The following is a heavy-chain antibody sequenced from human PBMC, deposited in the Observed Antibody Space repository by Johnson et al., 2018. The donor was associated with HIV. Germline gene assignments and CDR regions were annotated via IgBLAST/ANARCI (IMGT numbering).Heavy chain of an antibody. CDR1: GFTFNTYV. Sequence: VQVVESGGGVVQPGRSLRLSCAATGFTFNTYVMHWVRQAPGKGLEWVAIISYDGSNKYYADSVKGRFTISRDNAKNSLYLQMNSLRAEDTALYYCARDYSGSYWSHAFDIWGQGTMVTVSS. CDR3: ARDYSGSYWSHAFDI. CDR2: ISYDGSNK. J-gene: IGHJ3*02. D-gene: IGHD1-26*01. V-gene: IGHV3-30-3*01.